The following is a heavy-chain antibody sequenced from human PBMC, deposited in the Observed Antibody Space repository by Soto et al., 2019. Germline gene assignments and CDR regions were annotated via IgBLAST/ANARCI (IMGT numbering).Heavy chain of an antibody. V-gene: IGHV3-23*01. CDR2: ISAGGGTT. CDR1: GFTFSSYA. Sequence: VQLLESGGGLVQPGGSLRLSCAASGFTFSSYAMTWVRQAPGKGLESVSVISAGGGTTYYADSVKGRFTISRDNSKNTLSLQMNSLRAEDTAVYYCAKVIAVAGSGGRRHYFDSWGQGTLVTVSS. D-gene: IGHD6-19*01. CDR3: AKVIAVAGSGGRRHYFDS. J-gene: IGHJ4*02.